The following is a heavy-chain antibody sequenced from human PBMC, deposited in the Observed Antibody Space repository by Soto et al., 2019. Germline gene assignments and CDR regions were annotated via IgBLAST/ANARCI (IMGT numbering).Heavy chain of an antibody. CDR2: IRFDGSNE. CDR3: ARDGIGGTVFRGYLDY. Sequence: QEQLVESGGGVVQSGTSLRLSCAVPGGIFHGYGMHWVRQAPGKGLEWVAIIRFDGSNEEYADSVKGRFTISRDNSKNTLYLQMNTLGAEDTAVYYCARDGIGGTVFRGYLDYWGRGTVVTVSS. J-gene: IGHJ4*02. V-gene: IGHV3-33*01. D-gene: IGHD1-7*01. CDR1: GGIFHGYG.